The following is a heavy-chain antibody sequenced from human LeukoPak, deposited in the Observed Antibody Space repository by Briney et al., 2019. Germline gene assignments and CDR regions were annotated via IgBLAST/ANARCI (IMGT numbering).Heavy chain of an antibody. J-gene: IGHJ5*02. D-gene: IGHD3-10*01. V-gene: IGHV4-34*01. Sequence: SETLSLTCAVYAGSFSGYYWSCIRQPPGKGLEWIGEINHSGSTNYNPSLKSRVTISVDTSKNQFSLKLSSVTTAETAVYYGARRGPRGIWFDPWGQGTLVTVSS. CDR2: INHSGST. CDR1: AGSFSGYY. CDR3: ARRGPRGIWFDP.